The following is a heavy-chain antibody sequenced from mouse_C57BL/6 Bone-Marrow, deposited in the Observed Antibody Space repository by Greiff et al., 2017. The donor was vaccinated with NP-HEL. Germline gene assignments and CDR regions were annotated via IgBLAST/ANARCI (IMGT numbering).Heavy chain of an antibody. CDR3: ARPYGSS. CDR1: GYAFSSSW. V-gene: IGHV1-82*01. D-gene: IGHD1-1*01. CDR2: IYPGDGDN. Sequence: VQVVESGPELVKPGASVKISCKASGYAFSSSWMNWVKQRPGKGLEWIGRIYPGDGDNNYNGKFKGKATLTADKSSSTAYMQLSSLTSEDSAVYFCARPYGSSWGQGTTLTVSS. J-gene: IGHJ2*01.